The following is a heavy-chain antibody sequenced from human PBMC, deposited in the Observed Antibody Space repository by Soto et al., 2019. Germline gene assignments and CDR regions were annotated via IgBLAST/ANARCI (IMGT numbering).Heavy chain of an antibody. CDR1: GGSIRTYY. D-gene: IGHD6-6*01. J-gene: IGHJ4*01. V-gene: IGHV4-59*08. CDR2: IYYSGST. CDR3: ARHGSSSGWRNY. Sequence: SETLSLTCTVSGGSIRTYYWSWIRQPPGKGLEWIGYIYYSGSTNYNPSLKRRVTISVDTSKNQFSLKLSSVTAADTAVYYCARHGSSSGWRNYGGPETLFTVS.